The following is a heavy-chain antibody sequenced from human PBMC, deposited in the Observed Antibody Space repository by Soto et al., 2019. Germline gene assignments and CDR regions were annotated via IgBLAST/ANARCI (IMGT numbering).Heavy chain of an antibody. CDR2: IIPIFGTA. CDR3: ARMNTVMVRGVIIESYYYYGMDV. J-gene: IGHJ6*02. D-gene: IGHD3-10*01. V-gene: IGHV1-69*12. CDR1: GGTFSSYA. Sequence: QVQLVQSGAEVKKPGSSVKVSCKASGGTFSSYAISWVRQAPGQGLEWMGGIIPIFGTANYAQKFQGRVTITADESTSTAYMELSSLRSEDTAVYYCARMNTVMVRGVIIESYYYYGMDVWGQGTTVTVSS.